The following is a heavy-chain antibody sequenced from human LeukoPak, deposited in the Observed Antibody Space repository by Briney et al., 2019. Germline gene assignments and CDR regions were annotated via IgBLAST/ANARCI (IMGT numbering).Heavy chain of an antibody. CDR1: GYTFTSYA. CDR2: INAGNGNT. Sequence: ASVKVSCKASGYTFTSYAMHWVRQAPGQRLEWMGWINAGNGNTKYSQKFQGRVTITRDTSASTAYMELSSLRSEDTAVYYCARSLTSSMVRGVKLGMDVWGQGTTVTVSS. CDR3: ARSLTSSMVRGVKLGMDV. D-gene: IGHD3-10*01. V-gene: IGHV1-3*01. J-gene: IGHJ6*02.